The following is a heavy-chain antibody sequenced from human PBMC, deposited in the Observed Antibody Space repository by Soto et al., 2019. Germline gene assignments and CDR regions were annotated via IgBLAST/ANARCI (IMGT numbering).Heavy chain of an antibody. Sequence: GASVKVSCKASGGTFSSYAISWVRQAPGQGLEWMGGIIPIFGTANYAQKFQGRVTITADESTSTAYMELSSLRSEDTAVYYRARDLHGDLEAFDYWGQGTLVTVSS. D-gene: IGHD4-17*01. V-gene: IGHV1-69*13. CDR2: IIPIFGTA. CDR3: ARDLHGDLEAFDY. J-gene: IGHJ4*02. CDR1: GGTFSSYA.